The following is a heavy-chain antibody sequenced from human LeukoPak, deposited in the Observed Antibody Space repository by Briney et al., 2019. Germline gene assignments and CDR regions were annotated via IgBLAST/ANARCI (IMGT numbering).Heavy chain of an antibody. V-gene: IGHV1-69*04. D-gene: IGHD6-13*01. CDR1: GDTFSNYA. J-gene: IGHJ4*02. CDR3: ARAGSSRSSVPYYFNY. Sequence: SVKVSCKASGDTFSNYAISWVRQAPGQGLEWVGRIIPSLGTPNYAQKFQGRVTITADRSTTTAYMELSSLRSEDTAVYYCARAGSSRSSVPYYFNYWGQGTPVTVSS. CDR2: IIPSLGTP.